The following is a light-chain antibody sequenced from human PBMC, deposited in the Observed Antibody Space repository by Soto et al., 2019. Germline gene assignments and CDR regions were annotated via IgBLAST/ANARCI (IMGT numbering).Light chain of an antibody. CDR3: QQYNTSPPPWT. Sequence: ILVEMAPSAGGVSHREGGTLSCRAIQSVSSNLAWYQQKPGQAPRLLIYGASTRATGIPARFSGSGSGTEFTLTISSLLSEDFAVYYCQQYNTSPPPWTFAQGTNVDIK. V-gene: IGKV3-15*01. J-gene: IGKJ1*01. CDR2: GAS. CDR1: QSVSSN.